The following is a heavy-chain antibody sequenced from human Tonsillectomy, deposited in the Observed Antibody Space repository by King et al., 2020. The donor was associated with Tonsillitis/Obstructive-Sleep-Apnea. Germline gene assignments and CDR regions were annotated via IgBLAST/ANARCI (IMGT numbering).Heavy chain of an antibody. D-gene: IGHD2-2*02. J-gene: IGHJ6*03. CDR2: IIPIPGIA. CDR3: ATGGVPATIRVDYYYYYMDV. CDR1: GGTFSSYA. Sequence: VQLVQSGAEVKKPGSSVRVSCKASGGTFSSYAISWVRQSPGQGLEWMGRIIPIPGIAHYAQKFQGRVTIAADKSTGTAYMELSSLRSEDTAVYYCATGGVPATIRVDYYYYYMDVWGKGTMVTVSS. V-gene: IGHV1-69*09.